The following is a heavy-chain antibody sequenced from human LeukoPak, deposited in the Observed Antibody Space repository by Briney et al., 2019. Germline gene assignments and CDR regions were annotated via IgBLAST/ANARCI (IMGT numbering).Heavy chain of an antibody. V-gene: IGHV3-23*01. D-gene: IGHD3-3*01. CDR3: ARGDPIYDFWSGGDY. CDR2: VRVDGHTT. Sequence: GGTLRLSCVASGFIFSNYGMSWVRQVPGKGLEWVSSVRVDGHTTFYADSVKGRFTISRDNARNLLSLQMNSLRAEDTAVYYCARGDPIYDFWSGGDYWGQGSLVTVSS. J-gene: IGHJ4*02. CDR1: GFIFSNYG.